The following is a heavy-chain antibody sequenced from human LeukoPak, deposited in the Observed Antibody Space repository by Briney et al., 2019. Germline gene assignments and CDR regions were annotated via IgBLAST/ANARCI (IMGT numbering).Heavy chain of an antibody. Sequence: SGPTLVKPTQTLTLTCTFSGFSLSTSGVGVGWIRQPPGKAPECLALIYWDEDKRYNPSLRSRLTIVRDTSKNQVVLTMTNMDPVDTATYYCAHRLLQGGYWDSGKFDYWGPGTLVTVSS. CDR1: GFSLSTSGVG. CDR3: AHRLLQGGYWDSGKFDY. V-gene: IGHV2-5*02. J-gene: IGHJ4*02. CDR2: IYWDEDK. D-gene: IGHD2-8*02.